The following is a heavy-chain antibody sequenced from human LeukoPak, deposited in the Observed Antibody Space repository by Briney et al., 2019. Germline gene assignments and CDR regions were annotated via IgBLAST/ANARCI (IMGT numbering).Heavy chain of an antibody. D-gene: IGHD4-17*01. Sequence: GESLKISCKGSGYSFTSYWIGWVRQMPGKGLEWMGIIYPGDSDTRYSPSFQGQVTISADRSISTAYLQWSSLKASDTAMYYCARRWPNYGGRYDYWGQVPLVNVVS. CDR3: ARRWPNYGGRYDY. J-gene: IGHJ4*02. CDR2: IYPGDSDT. CDR1: GYSFTSYW. V-gene: IGHV5-51*01.